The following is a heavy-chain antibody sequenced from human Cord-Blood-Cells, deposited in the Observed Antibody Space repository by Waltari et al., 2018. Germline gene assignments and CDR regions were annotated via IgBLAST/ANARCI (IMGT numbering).Heavy chain of an antibody. V-gene: IGHV4-34*01. CDR2: INHSGST. CDR1: GGSFSGYY. J-gene: IGHJ3*02. D-gene: IGHD1-7*01. Sequence: QVQLQQWGAGLLKPSETLSLTCAVYGGSFSGYYWSWIRQPPGKGLEWIGEINHSGSTNYNPSLKSRVTISVDTSKNQFSLKLSSVTAADTAVYYCARGGDNWNYGYAFDIWGQGTMVTVSS. CDR3: ARGGDNWNYGYAFDI.